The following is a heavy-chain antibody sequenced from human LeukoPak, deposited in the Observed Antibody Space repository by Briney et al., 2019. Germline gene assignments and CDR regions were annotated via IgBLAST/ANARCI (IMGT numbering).Heavy chain of an antibody. V-gene: IGHV1-69*13. D-gene: IGHD6-13*01. CDR2: IIPIFGTA. CDR1: GGTFSSYA. Sequence: ASVKVSCQASGGTFSSYAISWVRQAPGQGLEWVGGIIPIFGTANYAQKFQGRVTITADESTSTAYMELSSLRSEDTAVYYCARGVAAAGIDYWGQGTLVTVSS. CDR3: ARGVAAAGIDY. J-gene: IGHJ4*02.